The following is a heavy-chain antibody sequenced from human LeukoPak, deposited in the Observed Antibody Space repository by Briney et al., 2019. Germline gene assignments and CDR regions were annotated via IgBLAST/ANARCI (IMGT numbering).Heavy chain of an antibody. Sequence: SETLSLSCTVSGGSITTHHWNWVRQTPGKGLECIEHVFVSVRTNENPSLKSRVPLSADTSKNQLSLRLSSVTAADTAVYYCTTMKRGNLLVYFDFWGQGILVTASS. CDR1: GGSITTHH. CDR3: TTMKRGNLLVYFDF. CDR2: VFVSVRT. V-gene: IGHV4-59*11. D-gene: IGHD2-8*01. J-gene: IGHJ4*02.